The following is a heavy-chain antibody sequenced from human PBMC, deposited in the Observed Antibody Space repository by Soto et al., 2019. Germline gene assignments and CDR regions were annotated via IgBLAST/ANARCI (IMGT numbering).Heavy chain of an antibody. CDR3: AKGGCSSTSCYLLTVFEDYYYMDV. D-gene: IGHD2-2*01. Sequence: EVQLVESGGGLVQPGRSLRLSCAASGFTFDDYAMHWVRQAPGKGLEWVSGISWNSGSIGYADSVKGRFTISRDNAKNSLYLQMNRLRAEDRALYYGAKGGCSSTSCYLLTVFEDYYYMDVWGKGTTVAVS. CDR1: GFTFDDYA. CDR2: ISWNSGSI. J-gene: IGHJ6*03. V-gene: IGHV3-9*01.